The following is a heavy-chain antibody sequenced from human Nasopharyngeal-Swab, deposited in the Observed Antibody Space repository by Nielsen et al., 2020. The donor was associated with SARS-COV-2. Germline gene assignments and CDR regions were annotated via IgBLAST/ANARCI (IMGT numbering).Heavy chain of an antibody. V-gene: IGHV3-7*01. CDR1: GFTFSSNW. CDR2: IKQDGSEK. CDR3: ARDQGSVTMIVVVTVGYFDY. D-gene: IGHD3-22*01. J-gene: IGHJ4*02. Sequence: GGSLRLSCAASGFTFSSNWMSWVRQAPGKGLEWVANIKQDGSEKYYVDSVKGRFTISRDNAKNSLYLQMNSLRAEDTAVYYCARDQGSVTMIVVVTVGYFDYWGQGTLVTVSS.